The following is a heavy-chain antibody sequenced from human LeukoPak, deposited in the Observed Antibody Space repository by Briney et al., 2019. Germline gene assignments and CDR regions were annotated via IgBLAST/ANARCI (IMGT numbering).Heavy chain of an antibody. CDR1: GFTFTSYA. D-gene: IGHD3-16*01. CDR3: ARDGRGGYLDY. J-gene: IGHJ4*02. Sequence: GGSLRLSCVVSGFTFTSYAISWVRQAPGKGPEWVANIREDGSKKYYVDSVKGRFTISRDNAKNSLYLQMNSLRVEDTAMYYCARDGRGGYLDYWGQGTLVTVSS. V-gene: IGHV3-7*01. CDR2: IREDGSKK.